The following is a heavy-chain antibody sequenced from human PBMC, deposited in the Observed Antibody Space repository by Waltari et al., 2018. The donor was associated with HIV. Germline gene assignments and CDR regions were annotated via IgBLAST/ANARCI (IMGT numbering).Heavy chain of an antibody. V-gene: IGHV1-69*04. CDR2: IIPFLHTA. J-gene: IGHJ6*02. CDR3: ARGRGIHLGMDV. D-gene: IGHD5-12*01. CDR1: GDTFSSNA. Sequence: QVRLVQSGAEVKKPGSSVKISCKASGDTFSSNAATWVRQAPGQGLEWMGRIIPFLHTADYAQKFQGRVTITVDRSTATVYMELSSLRSDDTAVYYCARGRGIHLGMDVWGQGTTVTVSS.